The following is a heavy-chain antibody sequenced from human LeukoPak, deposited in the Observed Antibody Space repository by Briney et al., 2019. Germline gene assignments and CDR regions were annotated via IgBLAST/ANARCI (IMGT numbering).Heavy chain of an antibody. Sequence: GASVKVSCKVSGDTVTGFSIHWVRQAPGHGLEWMGGFDPEDGARIFAQKFQDRVTMTEDTSTDTAYMDLSSLRSEDTAVYYCATGYTYDYSLYWGQGTLVTVSS. CDR1: GDTVTGFS. CDR3: ATGYTYDYSLY. V-gene: IGHV1-24*01. D-gene: IGHD5-18*01. J-gene: IGHJ4*02. CDR2: FDPEDGAR.